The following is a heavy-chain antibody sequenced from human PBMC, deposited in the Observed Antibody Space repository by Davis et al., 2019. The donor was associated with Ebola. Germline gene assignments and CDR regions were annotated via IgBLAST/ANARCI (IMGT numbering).Heavy chain of an antibody. J-gene: IGHJ5*02. Sequence: GESLKISCAASGFTFSSYGMHWVRQAPGKGLEWVAVIWYDGSNKYYADSVKGRFTISRDNSKNTLYLQMNSLRAEDTAVYYCARRPLGGNWFDPWGQGTLVTVSS. V-gene: IGHV3-33*01. CDR3: ARRPLGGNWFDP. CDR1: GFTFSSYG. CDR2: IWYDGSNK. D-gene: IGHD7-27*01.